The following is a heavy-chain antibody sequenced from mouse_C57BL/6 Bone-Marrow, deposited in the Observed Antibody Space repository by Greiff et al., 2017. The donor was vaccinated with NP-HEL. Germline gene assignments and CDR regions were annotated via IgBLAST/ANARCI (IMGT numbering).Heavy chain of an antibody. J-gene: IGHJ1*03. CDR2: INPSNGGT. Sequence: QVQLQQPGTELVKPGASVKLSCKASGYTFTSYWMHWVKQRPGQGLEWIGNINPSNGGTNYNEKFKSKATLTVDKTSSTAYMQLSSLTSEDSAVYYCARKDGSGHYWYFDVWGTGTTVTVSS. CDR1: GYTFTSYW. D-gene: IGHD1-1*01. V-gene: IGHV1-53*01. CDR3: ARKDGSGHYWYFDV.